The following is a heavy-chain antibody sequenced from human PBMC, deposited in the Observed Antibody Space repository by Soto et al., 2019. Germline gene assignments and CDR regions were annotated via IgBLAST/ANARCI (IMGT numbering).Heavy chain of an antibody. V-gene: IGHV1-18*01. CDR1: GYTFTSFG. CDR2: ISGYNGNA. CDR3: AREYYYGSGPWY. Sequence: ASVRVSGNAAGYTFTSFGISWVRQAPGQVLECMVWISGYNGNANYXXKLQGRVXXTTDTSTSIAXMELRXVGCDDTAVYYCAREYYYGSGPWYWRQGTLVTVSS. D-gene: IGHD3-10*01. J-gene: IGHJ4*02.